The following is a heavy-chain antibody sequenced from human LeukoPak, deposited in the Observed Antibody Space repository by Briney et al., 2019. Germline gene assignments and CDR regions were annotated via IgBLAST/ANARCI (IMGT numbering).Heavy chain of an antibody. CDR2: INPNSGGT. J-gene: IGHJ6*02. Sequence: ASVKVSCKASGYTFTGYYMHWVRQAPGQGLEWMGWINPNSGGTNYAQKFQGRVTMTRGTSISTAYMELSRLRSDDTAVYYCARNDFWSGYYGSRYYYYGMDVWGQGTTVTVSS. CDR1: GYTFTGYY. CDR3: ARNDFWSGYYGSRYYYYGMDV. D-gene: IGHD3-3*01. V-gene: IGHV1-2*02.